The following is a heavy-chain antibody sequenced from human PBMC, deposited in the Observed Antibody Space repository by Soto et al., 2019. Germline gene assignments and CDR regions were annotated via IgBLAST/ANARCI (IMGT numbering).Heavy chain of an antibody. V-gene: IGHV3-33*01. CDR1: GFTFSSYG. D-gene: IGHD2-2*01. Sequence: QVQLVESGGGVVQPGRSLRLSCAASGFTFSSYGMHWVRQAPGKGLEWVAVIWYDGSNKYYADSVKGRFTISRDNSKNTLYLQMNSLRAEDTAVYYCAREVPNQDLDYWGQGTLVTVSS. J-gene: IGHJ4*02. CDR3: AREVPNQDLDY. CDR2: IWYDGSNK.